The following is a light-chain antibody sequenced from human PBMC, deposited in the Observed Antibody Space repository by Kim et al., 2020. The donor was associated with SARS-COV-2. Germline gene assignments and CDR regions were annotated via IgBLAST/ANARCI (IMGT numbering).Light chain of an antibody. V-gene: IGKV1-17*01. CDR1: QDIRND. CDR2: GAS. J-gene: IGKJ5*01. Sequence: DIQMTQSPSTLSASVGDRVTITCRASQDIRNDLGWYQQNPGRAHKRLIYGASSLQSGVPSRFSGSGSGTEFTLTISSLQPEDFTTYFCLQHNSYSITFGQRKRLEIK. CDR3: LQHNSYSIT.